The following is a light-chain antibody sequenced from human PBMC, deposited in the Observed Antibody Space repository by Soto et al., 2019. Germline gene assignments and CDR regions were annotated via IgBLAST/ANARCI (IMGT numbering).Light chain of an antibody. J-gene: IGKJ2*01. Sequence: EIVLTQSPDTLSLSPGERATLSCRASQSVTSDYLAWYQQKPGQAPSLLIYGASTRATVIPDRFSGSGSGTEFTLTISRLEPEDFAVYFCQHYGNLPRTFGQGTKLEIK. V-gene: IGKV3-20*01. CDR2: GAS. CDR3: QHYGNLPRT. CDR1: QSVTSDY.